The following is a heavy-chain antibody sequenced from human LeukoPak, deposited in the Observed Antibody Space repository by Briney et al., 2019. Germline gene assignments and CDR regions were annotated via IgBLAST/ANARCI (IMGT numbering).Heavy chain of an antibody. J-gene: IGHJ4*02. CDR2: ISGSGGST. V-gene: IGHV3-23*01. CDR1: GFIFSSYA. D-gene: IGHD3-22*01. Sequence: GGSLRLSCAASGFIFSSYAMSWVRQAPGKGLEWVSAISGSGGSTYYADSVKGRFTISRDNSKNTLYLQMNSLRAEDTAVYYCAKEGPRTYYYDSSGNDWGQGTLVTVSS. CDR3: AKEGPRTYYYDSSGND.